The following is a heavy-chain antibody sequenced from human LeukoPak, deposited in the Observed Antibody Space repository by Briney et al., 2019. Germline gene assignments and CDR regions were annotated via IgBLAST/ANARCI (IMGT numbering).Heavy chain of an antibody. CDR2: ISTSSDQR. V-gene: IGHV1-18*01. Sequence: GASLKVSCKASGYTFTGFGIAWVRQAPGQGLEWVGWISTSSDQRRYAHMLQDRVTMTTDTSTSTAYMELRSLRSDDAGVYYCARDTNWQRDYWGQGTLVTVSS. CDR1: GYTFTGFG. J-gene: IGHJ4*02. D-gene: IGHD6-25*01. CDR3: ARDTNWQRDY.